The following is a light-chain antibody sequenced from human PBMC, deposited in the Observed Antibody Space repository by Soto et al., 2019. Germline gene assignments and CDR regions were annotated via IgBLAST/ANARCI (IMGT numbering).Light chain of an antibody. CDR2: EVS. J-gene: IGLJ3*02. CDR3: SSYTGTSTLV. CDR1: SSDVGGYNY. Sequence: QSVLSQPASVSGSPGQSITISCAGTSSDVGGYNYVSWYQQHPGKAPKLMISEVSNRPSGVSNRFSGSKSGNTASLTISGLQAEDGADYYCSSYTGTSTLVFGGGTQLTV. V-gene: IGLV2-14*01.